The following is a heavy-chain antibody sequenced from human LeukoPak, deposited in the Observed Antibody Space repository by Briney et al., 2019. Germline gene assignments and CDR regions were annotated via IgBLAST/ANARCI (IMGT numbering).Heavy chain of an antibody. CDR2: ITWNSGDI. J-gene: IGHJ4*02. V-gene: IGHV3-9*03. Sequence: GRSLRLSCAASGFTFEDYAMHWVRQAPGKGLEWVSGITWNSGDIGYADSVKGRFTISRDNAKNSLYLQMNSLKHEDMAVYYCAKSLAAARPEGIDCWGQGTLVSVSS. CDR3: AKSLAAARPEGIDC. D-gene: IGHD6-6*01. CDR1: GFTFEDYA.